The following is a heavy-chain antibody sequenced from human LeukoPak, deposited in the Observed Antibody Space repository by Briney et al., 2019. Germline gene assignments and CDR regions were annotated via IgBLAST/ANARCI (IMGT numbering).Heavy chain of an antibody. J-gene: IGHJ4*02. CDR3: AKGAGGSGSYYPYF. CDR2: IYPGDSDT. CDR1: GYSFITHW. D-gene: IGHD3-10*01. Sequence: GESLQISCKASGYSFITHWIAWVRQTPGKGLEWMGIIYPGDSDTKYSPSFQGQVTIPADKSISTAYLQWSSLKASDTAMYYCAKGAGGSGSYYPYFWGQGTLVTVSS. V-gene: IGHV5-51*03.